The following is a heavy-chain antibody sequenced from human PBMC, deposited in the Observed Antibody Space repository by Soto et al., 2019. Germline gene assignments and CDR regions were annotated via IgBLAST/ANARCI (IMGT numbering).Heavy chain of an antibody. D-gene: IGHD3-10*01. V-gene: IGHV3-21*01. CDR3: ASLITMVRGVINDY. CDR1: GFTFSSYS. Sequence: GGSLRLSCAASGFTFSSYSMNWVRQAPGKGLEWVSSISSSSSYIYYADSVKGRFTISSDNAKNSLYLQMNSLRAEDTAVYYCASLITMVRGVINDYWGQGTLVTVSS. J-gene: IGHJ4*02. CDR2: ISSSSSYI.